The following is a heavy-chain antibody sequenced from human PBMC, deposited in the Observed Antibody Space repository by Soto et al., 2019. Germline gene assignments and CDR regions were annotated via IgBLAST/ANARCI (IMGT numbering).Heavy chain of an antibody. J-gene: IGHJ5*02. D-gene: IGHD3-16*01. CDR1: GYAFTVYF. CDR3: ARAGGKILAPLP. CDR2: INPNSGAT. V-gene: IGHV1-2*02. Sequence: ASVKVYSKDSGYAFTVYFLHWVRQAPGQGLEWMGYINPNSGATKYAPRFQGRVTTTSDTSIRTAYMDLSNRRSDDTAVYHCARAGGKILAPLPSGPGALVTV.